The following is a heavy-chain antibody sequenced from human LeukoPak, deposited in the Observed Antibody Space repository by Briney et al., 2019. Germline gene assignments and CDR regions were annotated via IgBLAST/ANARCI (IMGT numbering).Heavy chain of an antibody. CDR1: GSIGSGSYY. Sequence: PSETLSLTCTVSGSIGSGSYYWSWIRQPAGKGLEWIGRIYASGSTNYNPSLESRVTISIDTSKNQFSLKLTSLTAADTAVYYCAREGQQLVPPLDYWGQGTLVTVSS. CDR2: IYASGST. CDR3: AREGQQLVPPLDY. D-gene: IGHD6-6*01. J-gene: IGHJ4*02. V-gene: IGHV4-61*02.